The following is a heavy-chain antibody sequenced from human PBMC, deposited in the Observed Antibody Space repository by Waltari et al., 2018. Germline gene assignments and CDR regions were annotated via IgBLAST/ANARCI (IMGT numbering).Heavy chain of an antibody. V-gene: IGHV4-39*07. D-gene: IGHD4-17*01. CDR3: ARDYGDDEYFDY. CDR1: GGSISSSSYY. J-gene: IGHJ4*02. Sequence: QLQLQESGPGLVKPSETLSLPCTVSGGSISSSSYYWGWIRQPPGKGLEWIGSIYYSGSTYYNPSLKSRVTISVDTSKNQFSLKLSSVTAADTAVYYCARDYGDDEYFDYWGQGTLVTVSS. CDR2: IYYSGST.